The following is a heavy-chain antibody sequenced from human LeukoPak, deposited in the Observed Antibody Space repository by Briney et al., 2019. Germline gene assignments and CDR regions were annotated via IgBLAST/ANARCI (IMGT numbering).Heavy chain of an antibody. V-gene: IGHV3-33*01. J-gene: IGHJ6*02. CDR1: GFTFSSYG. D-gene: IGHD4-4*01. Sequence: GGSLRLSCAASGFTFSSYGMHWVRQAPGKGLEWVAVIWYDGSNKYYADSVKGRFTTSRDNSKNTLYLQMNSLRAEDTAVYYCARDPTVTTSYYYYGMDVWGQGTTVTVSS. CDR2: IWYDGSNK. CDR3: ARDPTVTTSYYYYGMDV.